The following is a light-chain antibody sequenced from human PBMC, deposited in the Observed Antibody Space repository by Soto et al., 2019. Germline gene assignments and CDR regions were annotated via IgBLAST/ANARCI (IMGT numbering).Light chain of an antibody. CDR1: RLGGKY. CDR3: QAWDNSVV. V-gene: IGLV3-1*01. J-gene: IGLJ2*01. Sequence: SYELTQPPSLSVSPGQTASMTCSGDRLGGKYVCWYQQKPGQSPVLVMYDDNKRPSGIPERFSGSNSGNTATLTISGTQAMDEADYYCQAWDNSVVFGGGTKLTVL. CDR2: DDN.